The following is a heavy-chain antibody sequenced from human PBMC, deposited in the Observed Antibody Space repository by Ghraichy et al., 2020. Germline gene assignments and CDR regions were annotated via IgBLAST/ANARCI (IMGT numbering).Heavy chain of an antibody. V-gene: IGHV3-7*01. CDR2: INQDGSEK. J-gene: IGHJ6*03. Sequence: GSLRLSCAASGFSFSRYWMSWVRQAPGKGLEWVANINQDGSEKNYVDSVKGRFTISRDNAKNSLYLEIDGLRAEDTAIYYCTGGFFHYYMDVWGKGTTVTVSS. CDR3: TGGFFHYYMDV. D-gene: IGHD2/OR15-2a*01. CDR1: GFSFSRYW.